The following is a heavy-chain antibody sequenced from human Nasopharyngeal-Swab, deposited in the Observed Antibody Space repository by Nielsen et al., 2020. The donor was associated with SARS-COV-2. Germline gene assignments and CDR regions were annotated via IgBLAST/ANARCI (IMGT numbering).Heavy chain of an antibody. V-gene: IGHV3-73*01. J-gene: IGHJ4*02. CDR3: TTDYYFDY. CDR1: GFIFSASA. CDR2: IGEKDHNYAT. Sequence: GGSLRLSCAASGFIFSASAMHWVRQAPGKGLEWLGRIGEKDHNYATTYGAAVKGRFTISRDDSKNTAFLQMDSLKTEDTALYYCTTDYYFDYWGQGTLVTVSS.